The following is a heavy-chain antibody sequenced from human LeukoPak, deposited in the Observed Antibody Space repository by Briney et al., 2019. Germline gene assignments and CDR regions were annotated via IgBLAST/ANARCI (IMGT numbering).Heavy chain of an antibody. CDR3: ARFEWFRDAFDI. D-gene: IGHD3-9*01. CDR1: GDSINSRSYY. V-gene: IGHV4-39*07. J-gene: IGHJ3*02. Sequence: PSETLSLTCAVSGDSINSRSYYWAWIRQPPGKGLEWIGSIYHSESTYYNPSLKSRVTISLDTSKNQFSLRLSSVTAADTAVYYCARFEWFRDAFDIWGQGTMVTVSS. CDR2: IYHSEST.